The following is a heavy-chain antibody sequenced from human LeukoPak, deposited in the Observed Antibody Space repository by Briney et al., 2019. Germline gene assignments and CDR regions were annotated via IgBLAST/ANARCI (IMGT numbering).Heavy chain of an antibody. CDR3: ARDRDYYDSSGYSVPYYMDV. CDR1: GYTFTCYY. Sequence: ASVKVSCKASGYTFTCYYMHWVRQAPGQGLEWMGWINPNSGGTNYAQKFQGRVTMTRDTSISTAYMELSRLRSDDTAVYYCARDRDYYDSSGYSVPYYMDVWGKGTTVTVSS. V-gene: IGHV1-2*02. J-gene: IGHJ6*03. D-gene: IGHD3-22*01. CDR2: INPNSGGT.